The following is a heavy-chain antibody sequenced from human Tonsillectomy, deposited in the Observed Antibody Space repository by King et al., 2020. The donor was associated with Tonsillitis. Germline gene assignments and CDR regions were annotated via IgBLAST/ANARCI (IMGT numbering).Heavy chain of an antibody. J-gene: IGHJ6*02. CDR1: GFTFSGSA. V-gene: IGHV3-73*02. Sequence: VQLVESGGGLVQPGGSLKLSCAASGFTFSGSAMHWVRQASGKGMEWVGRIRGKANTYATAYAASVKGRFTISRDDSKNTAYLQMNSLKTEDTAVYYCLRRVVAASRGMDVWGQGTTVTVSS. CDR2: IRGKANTYAT. D-gene: IGHD2-15*01. CDR3: LRRVVAASRGMDV.